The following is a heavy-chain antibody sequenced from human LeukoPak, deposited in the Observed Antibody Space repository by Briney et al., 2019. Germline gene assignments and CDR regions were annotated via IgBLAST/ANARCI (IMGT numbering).Heavy chain of an antibody. CDR2: ISWNSGSI. V-gene: IGHV3-9*01. CDR3: AELGITMIGGV. D-gene: IGHD3-10*02. J-gene: IGHJ6*04. CDR1: GFTFDDYA. Sequence: PGGSLRLSCAASGFTFDDYAMHWVRQAPGKGLEWVSGISWNSGSIGCADSVKGRFTISRDNAKNSLYLQMNSLRAEDTAVYYCAELGITMIGGVWGKGTTVTVSS.